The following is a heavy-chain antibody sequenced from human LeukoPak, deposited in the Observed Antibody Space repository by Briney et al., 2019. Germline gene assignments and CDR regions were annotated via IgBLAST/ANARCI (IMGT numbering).Heavy chain of an antibody. CDR2: IFSCGYNT. D-gene: IGHD2-15*01. CDR1: GFFFSRYA. J-gene: IGHJ5*02. Sequence: GGSLRLSCAASGFFFSRYALCWGRQGPATGEEWVWGIFSCGYNTYHADSLKGRVTISPDNSTNTLYLLKISLRADDTAVCYCAKDTGTSRNYIALVAATHLWGQGTLLTVSS. V-gene: IGHV3-23*01. CDR3: AKDTGTSRNYIALVAATHL.